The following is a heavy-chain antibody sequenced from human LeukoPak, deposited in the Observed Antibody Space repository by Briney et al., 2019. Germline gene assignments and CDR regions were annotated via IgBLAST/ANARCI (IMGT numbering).Heavy chain of an antibody. D-gene: IGHD3-22*01. CDR1: GGSISSYY. Sequence: PWETLSLTCTVPGGSISSYYWSWIRQPPGKGLEWIGYIYYSGSTNYNPSLKSRVTISVDTSKNQFSLKLSSVTAADTAVYYCARDPRPRDYDSSEDYYYMDVWGKGTTVSVSS. J-gene: IGHJ6*03. CDR3: ARDPRPRDYDSSEDYYYMDV. CDR2: IYYSGST. V-gene: IGHV4-59*01.